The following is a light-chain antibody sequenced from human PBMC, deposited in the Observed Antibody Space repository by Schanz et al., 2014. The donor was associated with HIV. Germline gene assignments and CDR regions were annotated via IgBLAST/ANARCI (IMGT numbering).Light chain of an antibody. Sequence: IVLTQSPGTLSLSLGERATLSCRASQSVSSNLAWYQQKPGQAPRLLIYGASTRATGIPDRFSGSGSGTDFTLTISRLEPEDFAVYYCQQYAALPQTFGQGTKLEI. CDR1: QSVSSN. CDR2: GAS. J-gene: IGKJ2*01. V-gene: IGKV3-20*01. CDR3: QQYAALPQT.